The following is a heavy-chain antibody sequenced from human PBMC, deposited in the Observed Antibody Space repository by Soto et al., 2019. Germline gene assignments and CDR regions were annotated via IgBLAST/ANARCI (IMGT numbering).Heavy chain of an antibody. CDR2: IDPSDSYT. J-gene: IGHJ6*02. D-gene: IGHD3-10*01. CDR1: GYSFTSYW. V-gene: IGHV5-10-1*01. Sequence: PGESLKISCKGSGYSFTSYWISWVRQMPGKGLEWMGRIDPSDSYTNYSPSFQGHVTISADKSISTAYLQWSSLKASDTAMYYCASPMVRGVITHYCGMDVWGQGTTVTVSS. CDR3: ASPMVRGVITHYCGMDV.